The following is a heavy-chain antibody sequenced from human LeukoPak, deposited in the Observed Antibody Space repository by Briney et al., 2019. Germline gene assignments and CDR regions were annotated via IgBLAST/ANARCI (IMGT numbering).Heavy chain of an antibody. CDR2: INPSGGST. CDR3: ARAHPGVVIIYYYYYMDV. CDR1: GYTFTGYY. V-gene: IGHV1-46*01. D-gene: IGHD3-3*01. J-gene: IGHJ6*03. Sequence: GASVKVSCKASGYTFTGYYMHWVRPAPGQGLEWMGIINPSGGSTTYAQKFQGRVTMTRDTSTSTVYMELSSLRSEDTAVYYCARAHPGVVIIYYYYYMDVWGKGTTVTVSS.